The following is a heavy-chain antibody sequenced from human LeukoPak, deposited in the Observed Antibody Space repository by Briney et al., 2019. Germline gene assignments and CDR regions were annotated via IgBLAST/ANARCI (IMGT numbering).Heavy chain of an antibody. D-gene: IGHD4-23*01. V-gene: IGHV1-2*02. CDR2: INPNSGGT. Sequence: ASVKVSCKASGYTFTGYYMHWVRQAPGQGLEWMGWINPNSGGTNYAQKFQGRVTMTRDTSISTAYMELSRLRSDDTAVYYCAGLGFDYGGYFDYWGQGTLVTVSS. J-gene: IGHJ4*02. CDR1: GYTFTGYY. CDR3: AGLGFDYGGYFDY.